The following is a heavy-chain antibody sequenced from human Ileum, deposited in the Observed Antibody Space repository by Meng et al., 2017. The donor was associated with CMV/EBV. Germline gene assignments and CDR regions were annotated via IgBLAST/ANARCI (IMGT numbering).Heavy chain of an antibody. V-gene: IGHV5-51*01. CDR3: ARRSPGSGIYYALDV. CDR2: IYLGDAHT. CDR1: GYTFTNYW. J-gene: IGHJ6*02. Sequence: KVSCKGSGYTFTNYWLAWVRQVPGKGLEWMGTIYLGDAHTRYSPSVQGQVTISADTSISTAYLRWSSLKASDTAIYYCARRSPGSGIYYALDVWGPGTTVTVSS. D-gene: IGHD3-10*01.